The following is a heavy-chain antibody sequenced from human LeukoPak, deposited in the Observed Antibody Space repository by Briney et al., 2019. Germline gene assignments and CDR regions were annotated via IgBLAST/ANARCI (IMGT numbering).Heavy chain of an antibody. CDR2: ISYDGSNK. J-gene: IGHJ4*02. V-gene: IGHV3-30*04. Sequence: PGGSLRLSCAASGFTFSSYAMHWVRQAPGKGLEWVAVISYDGSNKYYADSVKGRFTISRDNSKNTLYLQMNSLRAEDTAVYYCARDFEARRFDYWGQGTLVTVSS. D-gene: IGHD5-12*01. CDR1: GFTFSSYA. CDR3: ARDFEARRFDY.